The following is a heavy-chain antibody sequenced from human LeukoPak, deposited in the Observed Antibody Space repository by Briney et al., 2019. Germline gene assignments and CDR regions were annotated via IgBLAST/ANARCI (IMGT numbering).Heavy chain of an antibody. D-gene: IGHD6-19*01. CDR3: ARVGGYSSGWHEVDY. CDR1: GFTFSSYW. CDR2: IKQDGSEK. J-gene: IGHJ4*02. V-gene: IGHV3-7*01. Sequence: GGSLRLSCAASGFTFSSYWMSWVRQAPGKGLEWVANIKQDGSEKYYVDFVKGRFTISKDNAKNSLYLQMNSLRAEDTAVYYCARVGGYSSGWHEVDYWGQGTLVTVSS.